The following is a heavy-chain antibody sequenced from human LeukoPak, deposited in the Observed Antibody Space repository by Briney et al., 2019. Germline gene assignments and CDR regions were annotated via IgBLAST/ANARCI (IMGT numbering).Heavy chain of an antibody. CDR3: VRDSRITIFGVVIAPSWYYGMDV. Sequence: SVKVSCKASGYTFTSYGISWVRQAPGQGLEWMGWISAYNGNTNYAQKLQGRVTMTRDTSTSTVYMELSSLRSEDTAVYYCVRDSRITIFGVVIAPSWYYGMDVWGQGTTVTVSS. CDR1: GYTFTSYG. V-gene: IGHV1-18*01. CDR2: ISAYNGNT. J-gene: IGHJ6*02. D-gene: IGHD3-3*01.